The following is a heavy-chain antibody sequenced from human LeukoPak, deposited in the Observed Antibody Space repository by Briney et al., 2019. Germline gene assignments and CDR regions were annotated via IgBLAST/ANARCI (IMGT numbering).Heavy chain of an antibody. CDR3: ARDGDYEFAY. D-gene: IGHD4-17*01. J-gene: IGHJ4*02. V-gene: IGHV3-7*01. CDR2: IKQDGSER. Sequence: PGGSLRLSCAASGFRFSSYWMSWVRQAPGKGLEWVANIKQDGSERYYVDSVKGRFAISRDNAKNSLHLQLTSLRVEDTAVYYCARDGDYEFAYWGQGTLVTVSS. CDR1: GFRFSSYW.